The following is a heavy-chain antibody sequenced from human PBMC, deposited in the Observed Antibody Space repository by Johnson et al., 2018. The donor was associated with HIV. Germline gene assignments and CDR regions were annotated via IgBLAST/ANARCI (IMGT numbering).Heavy chain of an antibody. CDR2: IKQERSEN. V-gene: IGHV3-7*04. CDR1: GFTFGTYW. CDR3: ARPVVVIYSNIRYAFDS. D-gene: IGHD3-22*01. J-gene: IGHJ3*02. Sequence: VRLVESGGGLVQPGGSLRLSCAASGFTFGTYWMSWVRQAPAYALEWVANIKQERSENYYVDSVTGRFSTTRDNSKNSLFLQRNSLRAVATAVYYCARPVVVIYSNIRYAFDSWGEGTMVTVSS.